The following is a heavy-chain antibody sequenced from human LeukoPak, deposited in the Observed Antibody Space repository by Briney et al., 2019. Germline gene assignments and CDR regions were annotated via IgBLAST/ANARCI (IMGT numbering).Heavy chain of an antibody. V-gene: IGHV3-23*01. CDR1: GFTNTYYT. Sequence: GGSLRLSCAASGFTNTYYTMRGLRQAPGKVLEWGTAFSGTAGTTYNADSEKGRFTISRDNSKNTLYLQRYSVRAEDTAIYFCAKDKGRVRGASRLVVWGKGTTATVSS. J-gene: IGHJ6*04. D-gene: IGHD3-10*01. CDR2: FSGTAGTT. CDR3: AKDKGRVRGASRLVV.